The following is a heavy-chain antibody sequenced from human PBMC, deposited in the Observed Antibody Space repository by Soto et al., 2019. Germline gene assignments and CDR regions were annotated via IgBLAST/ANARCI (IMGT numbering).Heavy chain of an antibody. CDR1: GGTFSSYA. D-gene: IGHD3-16*01. CDR3: ARKRLGGPDAFDI. Sequence: SVKVSCKASGGTFSSYAISWVRQAPGQGLEWMGGIIPIFGTANYAQKFQGRVTITADESTSTAYMELSSLRSEDTAVYYCARKRLGGPDAFDIWGQGTMVTVSS. CDR2: IIPIFGTA. J-gene: IGHJ3*02. V-gene: IGHV1-69*13.